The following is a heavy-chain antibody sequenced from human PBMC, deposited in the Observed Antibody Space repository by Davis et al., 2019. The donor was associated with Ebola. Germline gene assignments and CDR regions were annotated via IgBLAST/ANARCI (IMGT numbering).Heavy chain of an antibody. V-gene: IGHV5-51*01. CDR2: IYPGDSDT. Sequence: GESLKISCKGSGYSFTSYWIGWVRQMPGKGLEWMGIIYPGDSDTRYSPSFQGQVTISADKSISTAYLQWSSLKASDTAIYYCARHPKYSSGLRWFDPWGQGTLVTVSS. J-gene: IGHJ5*02. CDR3: ARHPKYSSGLRWFDP. D-gene: IGHD6-19*01. CDR1: GYSFTSYW.